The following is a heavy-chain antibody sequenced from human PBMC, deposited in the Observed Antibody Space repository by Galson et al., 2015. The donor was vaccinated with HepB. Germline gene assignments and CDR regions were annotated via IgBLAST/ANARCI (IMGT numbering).Heavy chain of an antibody. J-gene: IGHJ6*02. CDR1: GFTFSAFA. D-gene: IGHD3-9*01. V-gene: IGHV3-30*04. CDR2: VSSDESNI. CDR3: ARDPHYEILTGYNGGMDV. Sequence: LRLSCAAPGFTFSAFAMHWVRQTPGKALEWVALVSSDESNIYYADSVRGRFTISSDNSSDTLYLQMNSLRAEDTAVYYCARDPHYEILTGYNGGMDVWGQGTTVTVSS.